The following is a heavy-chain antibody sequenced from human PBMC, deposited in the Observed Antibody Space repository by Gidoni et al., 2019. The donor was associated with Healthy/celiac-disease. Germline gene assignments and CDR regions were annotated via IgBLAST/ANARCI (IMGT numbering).Heavy chain of an antibody. CDR1: GYPFNSYG. J-gene: IGHJ4*02. Sequence: QVQLVQSGAEVKKPRASVKVSCKASGYPFNSYGISWVRQDPGKGLEWMGWISAYNGNTNYAQKLQGRVTMTTDTSTSTAYMELRSLRSDDTAVYYCARDGSSWRTYAYFDYWGQGTLVTVSS. V-gene: IGHV1-18*01. CDR3: ARDGSSWRTYAYFDY. CDR2: ISAYNGNT. D-gene: IGHD6-13*01.